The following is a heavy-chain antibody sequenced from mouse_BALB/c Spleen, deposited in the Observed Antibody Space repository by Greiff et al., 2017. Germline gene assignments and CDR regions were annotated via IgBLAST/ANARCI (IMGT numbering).Heavy chain of an antibody. J-gene: IGHJ2*01. CDR2: IDTSDSYT. D-gene: IGHD1-1*01. V-gene: IGHV1-69*01. Sequence: QVQLQQPGAELVMPGASVKMSCKASGYTFTDYWMHWVKQRPGQGLEWIGAIDTSDSYTSYNQKFKGKATLTVDESSSTAYMQLSSLTSDDSAVYYCARCGNYLDYWGQGTTLTVSS. CDR3: ARCGNYLDY. CDR1: GYTFTDYW.